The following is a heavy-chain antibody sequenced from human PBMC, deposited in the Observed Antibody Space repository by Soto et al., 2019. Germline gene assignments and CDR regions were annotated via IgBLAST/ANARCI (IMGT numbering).Heavy chain of an antibody. Sequence: GASVKVSCKVSGYTLTELSMHWVRQAPGKGLEWMGGFDPEDGETIYAQKFQGRVTMTEDTSTDTAYMELSSLRSEDTAVYYCATIAAPEYYYGMDVWGKGTTVTVSS. D-gene: IGHD6-25*01. J-gene: IGHJ6*04. V-gene: IGHV1-24*01. CDR2: FDPEDGET. CDR1: GYTLTELS. CDR3: ATIAAPEYYYGMDV.